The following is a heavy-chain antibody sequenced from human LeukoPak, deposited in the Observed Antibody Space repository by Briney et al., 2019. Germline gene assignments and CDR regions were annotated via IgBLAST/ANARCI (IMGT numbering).Heavy chain of an antibody. J-gene: IGHJ4*02. CDR1: GVTFKHNA. CDR3: AKGVELKHPFHFDY. CDR2: LSGSGDDT. Sequence: GGSLRLSCAASGVTFKHNAMSWGRQAPGEGLEWGSALSGSGDDTFYTDSFKGRFTISRDNSKNTLYLQMNSLRADDTAVYYCAKGVELKHPFHFDYWGRGTLVTVSS. D-gene: IGHD3-10*01. V-gene: IGHV3-23*01.